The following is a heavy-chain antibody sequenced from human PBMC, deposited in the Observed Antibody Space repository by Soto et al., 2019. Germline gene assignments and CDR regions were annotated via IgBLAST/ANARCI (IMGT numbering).Heavy chain of an antibody. J-gene: IGHJ5*02. D-gene: IGHD2-15*01. CDR3: ARYFSGSIKWFDP. CDR2: IYHTGSS. V-gene: IGHV4-39*07. CDR1: GVSISSSSYY. Sequence: PSETLSLTCTVSGVSISSSSYYWGWIRQPPGKGLEWIGSIYHTGSSYYTPSLKSRVTISVDTSKNQFSLKLSSVTAADTAIYFCARYFSGSIKWFDPWGQGTLVTVS.